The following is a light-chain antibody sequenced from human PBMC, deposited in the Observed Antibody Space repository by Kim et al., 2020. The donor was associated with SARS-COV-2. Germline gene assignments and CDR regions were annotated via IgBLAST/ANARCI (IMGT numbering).Light chain of an antibody. J-gene: IGKJ2*01. Sequence: DIVMTQSQDSLAVSLGERATINCKSSQSVLYSSNNKNYLAWYQQKPGQPPQLLLYWASTRESGVPDRFSGSGSGADFTLTISSLQAEDVAVYYCQQYYTTPFTFGQGTKLEIK. CDR1: QSVLYSSNNKNY. V-gene: IGKV4-1*01. CDR2: WAS. CDR3: QQYYTTPFT.